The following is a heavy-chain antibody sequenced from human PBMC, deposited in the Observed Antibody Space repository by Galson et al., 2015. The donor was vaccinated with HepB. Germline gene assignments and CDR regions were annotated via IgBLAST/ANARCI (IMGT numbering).Heavy chain of an antibody. CDR3: ADLVRGRNGEYFRH. J-gene: IGHJ1*01. D-gene: IGHD3-10*01. CDR1: GFTFSSYA. V-gene: IGHV3-23*01. Sequence: SLRLSCAASGFTFSSYAMTWVRQAPGKGLEWVSVITDSGDNTYDADSVKGRFTISRDNSKNTLYLQMNSLRAEDTAVYYRADLVRGRNGEYFRHWGQGTLVTVSS. CDR2: ITDSGDNT.